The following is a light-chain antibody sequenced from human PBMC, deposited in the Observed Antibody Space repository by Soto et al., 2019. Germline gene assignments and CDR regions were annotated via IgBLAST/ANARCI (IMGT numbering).Light chain of an antibody. CDR1: QSLSSS. Sequence: ETVVTQSPATRPMSPGERATLACRASQSLSSSLAWYQQRPGQAPRLLIYGTTTRATGVPARCSGSWSRTDFTLTISSLQSEYSAYYYYQQYKDWWTFGQGTKVDIK. V-gene: IGKV3-15*01. J-gene: IGKJ1*01. CDR3: QQYKDWWT. CDR2: GTT.